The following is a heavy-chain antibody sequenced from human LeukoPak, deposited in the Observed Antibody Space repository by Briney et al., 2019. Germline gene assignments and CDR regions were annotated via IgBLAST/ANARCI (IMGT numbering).Heavy chain of an antibody. D-gene: IGHD3-22*01. CDR1: GGTFSSYA. J-gene: IGHJ4*02. V-gene: IGHV1-69*13. Sequence: ASVKVSCKASGGTFSSYAISWVRQALGQGLEWMGGIIPIFGTANYAQKFQGRVTITADESTSTAYMELSSLRSEDTAVYYCARAPRRYYDSSGYAAFWDYWGQGTLVTVSS. CDR3: ARAPRRYYDSSGYAAFWDY. CDR2: IIPIFGTA.